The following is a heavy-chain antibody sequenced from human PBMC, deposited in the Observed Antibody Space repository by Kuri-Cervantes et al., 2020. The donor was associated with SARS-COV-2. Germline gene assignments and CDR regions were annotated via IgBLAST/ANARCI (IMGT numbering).Heavy chain of an antibody. CDR1: GYTFTSYA. V-gene: IGHV1-3*01. D-gene: IGHD3-3*01. CDR3: ARDSYYDFWSGYYRGYYYMDV. J-gene: IGHJ6*03. CDR2: INAGNGNT. Sequence: ASVKVSCKASGYTFTSYAMHWVRQAPGQRLEWMGWINAGNGNTKYSQKFQGRVTMTRDTSTSTVYMELSSLRSEDTAVYYCARDSYYDFWSGYYRGYYYMDVWGKGTTVTVSS.